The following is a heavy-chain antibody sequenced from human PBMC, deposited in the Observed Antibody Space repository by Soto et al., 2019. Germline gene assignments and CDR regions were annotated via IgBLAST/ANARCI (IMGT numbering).Heavy chain of an antibody. J-gene: IGHJ5*02. D-gene: IGHD3-9*01. CDR2: MNPNSGNT. Sequence: GASVKVSCKASGYTFTSYDINCVRQATGQGLEWMGWMNPNSGNTGYAQKFQGRVTMTRNTSISTAYMELSSLRSEDTAVYYCARAPYYDILTGYYRDNWFDPWGQGTLVTVSS. CDR3: ARAPYYDILTGYYRDNWFDP. V-gene: IGHV1-8*01. CDR1: GYTFTSYD.